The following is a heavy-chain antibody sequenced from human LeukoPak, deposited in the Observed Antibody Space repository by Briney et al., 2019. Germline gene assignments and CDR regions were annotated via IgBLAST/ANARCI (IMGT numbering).Heavy chain of an antibody. Sequence: SETLSLTCAVSGGSISSGGYSWSWIRQPPGKGLEWIGYINHSGSTYYNPSLKSRVTISVDRSKNQFSLKLSSVTAADTAVYYCAREGDISDAFDIWGQGTMVTVSS. CDR2: INHSGST. J-gene: IGHJ3*02. D-gene: IGHD3-9*01. CDR1: GGSISSGGYS. V-gene: IGHV4-30-2*01. CDR3: AREGDISDAFDI.